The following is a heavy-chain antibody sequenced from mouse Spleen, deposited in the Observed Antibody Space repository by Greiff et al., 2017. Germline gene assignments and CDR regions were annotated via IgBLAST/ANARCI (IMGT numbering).Heavy chain of an antibody. D-gene: IGHD2-4*01. V-gene: IGHV3-6*01. CDR2: ISYDGSN. J-gene: IGHJ1*01. CDR3: ARDDYDVGYWYFDV. CDR1: GYSITSGYY. Sequence: ESGPGLVKPSQSLSLTCSVTGYSITSGYYWNWIRQFPGNKLEWMGYISYDGSNNYNPSLKNRISITRDTSKNQFFLKLNSVTTEDTATYYCARDDYDVGYWYFDVWGAGTTVTVSS.